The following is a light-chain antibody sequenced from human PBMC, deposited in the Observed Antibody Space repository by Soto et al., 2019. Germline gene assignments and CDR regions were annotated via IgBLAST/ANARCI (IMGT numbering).Light chain of an antibody. V-gene: IGKV3-15*01. CDR1: QSVGSS. CDR2: GAS. Sequence: EILRTQSPATLSVSPGERATLSCRASQSVGSSLAWYQQKPGQAPRLLIYGASTRATGIPTRFSGSGSGTEFTLTISSLQSEDFAVYYCQQYNNWPPLTFGGGTKVGIK. CDR3: QQYNNWPPLT. J-gene: IGKJ4*01.